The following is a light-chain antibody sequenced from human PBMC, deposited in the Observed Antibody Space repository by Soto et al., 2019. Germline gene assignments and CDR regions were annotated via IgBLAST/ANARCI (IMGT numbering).Light chain of an antibody. CDR3: QQYGTSLRT. Sequence: EILMTQSPVTLSVSPGERATLSCRASQSVSSNLAWYRQKPGQAPSLLIYGASIRATGIPDRFSGSGSGTDFTLTINRLEPEDFAVYYCQQYGTSLRTFGGGTKVDI. V-gene: IGKV3-20*01. CDR1: QSVSSN. J-gene: IGKJ4*01. CDR2: GAS.